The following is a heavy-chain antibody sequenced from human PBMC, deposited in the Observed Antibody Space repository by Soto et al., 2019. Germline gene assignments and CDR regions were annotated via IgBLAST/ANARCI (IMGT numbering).Heavy chain of an antibody. V-gene: IGHV4-30-4*01. Sequence: PSETLSLTCTVSGGSISSGDYYWSWIRQPPGKGLEWIGYIYYSGSTYYNPSLKSRVTISVDTSKNQFSLKLSSVTAADTAVYYCARDGSGNDYGGNSGDYWGQGTLVTVSS. CDR3: ARDGSGNDYGGNSGDY. D-gene: IGHD4-17*01. J-gene: IGHJ4*02. CDR1: GGSISSGDYY. CDR2: IYYSGST.